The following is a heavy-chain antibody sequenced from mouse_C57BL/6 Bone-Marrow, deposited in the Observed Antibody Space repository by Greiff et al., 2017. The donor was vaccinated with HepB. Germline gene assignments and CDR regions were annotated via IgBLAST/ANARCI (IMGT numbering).Heavy chain of an antibody. J-gene: IGHJ1*03. V-gene: IGHV1-26*01. CDR3: AIYDYDGGSYWYFDV. CDR1: GYTFTDYY. CDR2: INPNNGGT. D-gene: IGHD2-4*01. Sequence: VQLQQSGPELVKPGASVKISCKASGYTFTDYYMNWVKQSHGKSLEWIGDINPNNGGTSYNQKFKGKATLTVDKSSSTAYMELRSLTSEDSAVYYCAIYDYDGGSYWYFDVWGTGTTVTVSS.